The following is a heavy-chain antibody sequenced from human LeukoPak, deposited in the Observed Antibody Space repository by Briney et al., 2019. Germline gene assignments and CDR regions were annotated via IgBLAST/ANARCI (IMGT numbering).Heavy chain of an antibody. V-gene: IGHV4-31*03. CDR3: ARFNYYDSNGYIDY. CDR2: IFYSGST. CDR1: GGSISGGAYY. J-gene: IGHJ4*02. D-gene: IGHD3-22*01. Sequence: PSETLSLTCTVSGGSISGGAYYWSWIRQHPGKGLEWIGYIFYSGSTYHNPSLKSRVTIAVDTSIRQFSLKLSSVTAADTAVYYCARFNYYDSNGYIDYWGQGILVTVSS.